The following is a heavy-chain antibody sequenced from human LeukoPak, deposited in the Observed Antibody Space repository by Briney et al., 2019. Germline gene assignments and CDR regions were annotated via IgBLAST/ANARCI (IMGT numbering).Heavy chain of an antibody. CDR2: ILYSGTT. D-gene: IGHD3-16*01. CDR1: GASVTSYY. Sequence: SETLSLTCTVSGASVTSYYWNWIRQPPGKGLEWIGYILYSGTTNYNPSLNSRVTMSLDTSKNQFSLELSSVTAADTGVYYCARRIIARGLGQENWFDPWGRGILVTVSS. J-gene: IGHJ5*02. CDR3: ARRIIARGLGQENWFDP. V-gene: IGHV4-59*02.